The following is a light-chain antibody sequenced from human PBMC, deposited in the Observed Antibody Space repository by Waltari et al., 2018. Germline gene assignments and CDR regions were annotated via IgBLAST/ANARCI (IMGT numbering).Light chain of an antibody. Sequence: QSALTQPPSASGSPAQSVTLSLTVPRTHLGGSKDVSWYQQHPGKVPNLILFDVRNRPSDISNRFSGYKSGNTAYLTISRLQADDEADYYCTTYPDTNTPVVFGGGTKVTV. CDR2: DVR. CDR3: TTYPDTNTPVV. J-gene: IGLJ2*01. CDR1: RTHLGGSKD. V-gene: IGLV2-8*01.